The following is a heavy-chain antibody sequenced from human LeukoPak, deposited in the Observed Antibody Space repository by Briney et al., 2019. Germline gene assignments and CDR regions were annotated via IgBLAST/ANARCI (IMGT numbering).Heavy chain of an antibody. CDR1: GFTFSSYA. CDR2: ISYDGSNK. D-gene: IGHD6-13*01. CDR3: ARGHYSSSWYDPDAFDI. J-gene: IGHJ3*02. V-gene: IGHV3-30*04. Sequence: TGGSLRLSCAASGFTFSSYAMHWVRQAPGKGLEWVAVISYDGSNKYYADSVKGRFTISRDNSKNTLYLQMNSLRAEDTAVYYCARGHYSSSWYDPDAFDIWGQGTMVTVSS.